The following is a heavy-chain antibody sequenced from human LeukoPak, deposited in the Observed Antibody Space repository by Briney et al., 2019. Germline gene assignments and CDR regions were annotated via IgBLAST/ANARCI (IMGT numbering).Heavy chain of an antibody. CDR2: INPSGGST. V-gene: IGHV1-46*01. CDR3: ARVFRGPLAYCGGDCYSRDAFDI. J-gene: IGHJ3*02. Sequence: GASVKVSCKASGYTFTSYYMHWARQAPGQGLEWMGIINPSGGSTSYAQKFQGRVTMTRDTSTSTVYMELSSLRSEDTAVYYCARVFRGPLAYCGGDCYSRDAFDIWGQGTMVTVSS. CDR1: GYTFTSYY. D-gene: IGHD2-21*02.